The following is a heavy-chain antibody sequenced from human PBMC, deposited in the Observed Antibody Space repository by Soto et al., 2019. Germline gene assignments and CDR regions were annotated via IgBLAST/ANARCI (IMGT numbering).Heavy chain of an antibody. J-gene: IGHJ4*02. V-gene: IGHV1-24*01. D-gene: IGHD3-9*01. Sequence: ASVKVSCKVSGYTLTELSMHWVRQAPGKGLEWMGGFDPEDGETIYAQKFQGRVTMTEDTSTDTAYIELSSLRSEDTAVYYCATGSTSYDILTGYHVTPTFDYWGQGTLVAVSS. CDR1: GYTLTELS. CDR2: FDPEDGET. CDR3: ATGSTSYDILTGYHVTPTFDY.